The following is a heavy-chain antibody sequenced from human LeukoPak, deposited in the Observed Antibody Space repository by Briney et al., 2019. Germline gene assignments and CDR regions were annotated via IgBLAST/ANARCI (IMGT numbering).Heavy chain of an antibody. D-gene: IGHD6-13*01. J-gene: IGHJ4*02. V-gene: IGHV3-30*18. CDR2: GSHDGRNK. CDR1: GFIFRNYA. Sequence: GRSLRLSCVVSGFIFRNYAMHWVRQAPGKGLEWVAVGSHDGRNKIYGDSVKGRFTISRDNSKNTVYLQMDNLRPEDTAVYYCAEDRDSSTWSFFDFWGQGTLVTVSS. CDR3: AEDRDSSTWSFFDF.